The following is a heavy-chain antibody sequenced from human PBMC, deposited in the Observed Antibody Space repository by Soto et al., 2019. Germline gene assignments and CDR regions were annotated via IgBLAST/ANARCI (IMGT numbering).Heavy chain of an antibody. Sequence: GGSLRLSCAASGFTFSSYAMHWVRQAPGKGLEWVAVISYDGSNKYYADSVKGRFTISRDNSKNTLYLQMNSLRAEDTAVYYCARDRRSSGCFDYWGQGTLVTVSS. CDR2: ISYDGSNK. V-gene: IGHV3-30-3*01. CDR1: GFTFSSYA. CDR3: ARDRRSSGCFDY. D-gene: IGHD6-19*01. J-gene: IGHJ4*02.